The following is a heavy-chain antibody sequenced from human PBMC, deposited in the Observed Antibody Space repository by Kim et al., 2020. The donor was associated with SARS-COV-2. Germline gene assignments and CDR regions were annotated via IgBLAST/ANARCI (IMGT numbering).Heavy chain of an antibody. V-gene: IGHV3-11*06. J-gene: IGHJ6*02. CDR3: AREAVLRFLEWSNYYYGMDV. Sequence: RFTISRDNAKNSLYLQMNSLRAEDTAVYYCAREAVLRFLEWSNYYYGMDVWGQGTTVTVSS. D-gene: IGHD3-3*01.